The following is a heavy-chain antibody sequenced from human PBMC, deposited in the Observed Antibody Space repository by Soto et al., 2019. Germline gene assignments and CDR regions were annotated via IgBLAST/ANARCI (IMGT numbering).Heavy chain of an antibody. Sequence: GGSLRLSCVASGFIFSSYAMSWVRQAPGKGLEWVSSISNSGDSTYYADSVKGRFTITRDNSKNALYLHMNSLRAEDTAVYYCAKDLGYCTSGVCSDYYYMDVWGKGTTVTVSS. CDR2: ISNSGDST. CDR3: AKDLGYCTSGVCSDYYYMDV. J-gene: IGHJ6*03. CDR1: GFIFSSYA. D-gene: IGHD2-8*01. V-gene: IGHV3-23*01.